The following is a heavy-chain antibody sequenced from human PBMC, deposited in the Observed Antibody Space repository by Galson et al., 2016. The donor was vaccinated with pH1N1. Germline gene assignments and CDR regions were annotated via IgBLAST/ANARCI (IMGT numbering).Heavy chain of an antibody. J-gene: IGHJ6*02. Sequence: SLRLSCAVSGFTFRRSGMHWVRQAPGKGLEWVAIISYDGNNAYHGDSVKGRFTISRDNSKNTLYLDMNSLRPEDTAVYHCAKDGGTGSGKHSAFGMTVWGQGTTVTVSS. CDR1: GFTFRRSG. D-gene: IGHD3-10*01. V-gene: IGHV3-30*19. CDR2: ISYDGNNA. CDR3: AKDGGTGSGKHSAFGMTV.